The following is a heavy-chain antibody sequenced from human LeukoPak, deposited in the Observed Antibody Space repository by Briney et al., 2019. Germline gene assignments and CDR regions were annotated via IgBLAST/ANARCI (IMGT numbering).Heavy chain of an antibody. V-gene: IGHV1-18*01. CDR3: ARGSYDFWSGYYTGTRPLDY. CDR1: VYTFTSYG. J-gene: IGHJ4*02. Sequence: ASVKVSCKASVYTFTSYGISWVRQAPGQGLEWMGWISAYNGNTNYAQKLQGRVTMTTDTSTSTAYMELRRLRSEDTAVYSCARGSYDFWSGYYTGTRPLDYWGKGTLVTVSS. CDR2: ISAYNGNT. D-gene: IGHD3-3*01.